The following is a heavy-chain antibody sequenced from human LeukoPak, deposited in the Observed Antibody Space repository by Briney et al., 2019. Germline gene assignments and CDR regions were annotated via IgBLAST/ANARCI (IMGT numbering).Heavy chain of an antibody. CDR1: GGSISSYY. D-gene: IGHD3-22*01. J-gene: IGHJ4*02. V-gene: IGHV4-4*07. CDR3: ARGRYYDSSGYSSHPVGYFDY. Sequence: SETLSLTCTVSGGSISSYYWSWIRQPAGNGLEWIGRIYTSGSTNYNPSLKSRVTMSVDTSKNQFSLKLSSVTAADTAVYYCARGRYYDSSGYSSHPVGYFDYWGQGTLVTVSS. CDR2: IYTSGST.